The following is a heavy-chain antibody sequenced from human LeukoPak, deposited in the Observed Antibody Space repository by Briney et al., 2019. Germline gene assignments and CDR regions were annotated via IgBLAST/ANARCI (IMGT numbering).Heavy chain of an antibody. CDR3: ARHPFATPFDY. CDR1: GGSISDNY. J-gene: IGHJ4*02. V-gene: IGHV4-59*08. Sequence: SETLSLTCTVSGGSISDNYWSLIRPPPGKGLEWIGYAYYSGHTNYNSSLKSRVTMSLDTSKSQFSLRLSSVTAADTAVYFCARHPFATPFDYWGPGTLVTVSS. D-gene: IGHD2-15*01. CDR2: AYYSGHT.